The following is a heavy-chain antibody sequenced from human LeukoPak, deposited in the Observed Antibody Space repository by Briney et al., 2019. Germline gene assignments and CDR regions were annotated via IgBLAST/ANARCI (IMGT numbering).Heavy chain of an antibody. D-gene: IGHD3-9*01. CDR2: ISSNGGNT. J-gene: IGHJ4*02. Sequence: PGGSLRLSCAASGFTFSSYAMHWVRQAPGKGLEYVSAISSNGGNTYYANSVKGRFSISRDNSKNTLYLQMNSLRAEDTAVYYCARDRYDILTGYYFFDYWGQGTLVTVSS. V-gene: IGHV3-64*01. CDR1: GFTFSSYA. CDR3: ARDRYDILTGYYFFDY.